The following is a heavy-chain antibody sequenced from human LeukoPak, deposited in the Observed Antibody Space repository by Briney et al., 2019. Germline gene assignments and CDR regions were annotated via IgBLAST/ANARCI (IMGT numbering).Heavy chain of an antibody. CDR1: GFIFSNYA. D-gene: IGHD6-19*01. Sequence: GGSLRLSCAASGFIFSNYAMSWVRQVPGRGLEWVSTISSRGDSTYVADSVKGRFTITRDNSKNSLYLQMNTVRAEDTAVYYCVKGPRPDITVAHTVENWGQGTLVTVSS. CDR3: VKGPRPDITVAHTVEN. V-gene: IGHV3-23*01. J-gene: IGHJ4*02. CDR2: ISSRGDST.